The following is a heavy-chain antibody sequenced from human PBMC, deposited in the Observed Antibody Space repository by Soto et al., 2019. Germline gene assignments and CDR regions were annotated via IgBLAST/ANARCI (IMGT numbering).Heavy chain of an antibody. V-gene: IGHV1-3*01. CDR3: ATSADCSGGSCYRNAFDI. J-gene: IGHJ3*02. Sequence: ASVKVSCKASGYTFTGYYMHWVRQAPGQGLEWMGWINAGNGNTKYSQKFQGRVTITRDTSASTAYMELSSLRSEDTAVYYCATSADCSGGSCYRNAFDIWGQGTMVTVSS. CDR1: GYTFTGYY. D-gene: IGHD2-15*01. CDR2: INAGNGNT.